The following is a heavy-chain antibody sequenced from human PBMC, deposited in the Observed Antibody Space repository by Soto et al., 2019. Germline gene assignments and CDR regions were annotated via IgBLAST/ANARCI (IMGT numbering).Heavy chain of an antibody. Sequence: QVQLVQSGAEVKKPGASVKVSCKASGYSFTTYAMHWVRQAPGQRLEWMGWINAGNGNTKYSQKFQGRVTITRDTSASTAYMELSSLRSEDTAVYYCARVPAAAGLNFDYWGQGTLVTVSS. CDR2: INAGNGNT. V-gene: IGHV1-3*01. CDR1: GYSFTTYA. D-gene: IGHD6-13*01. J-gene: IGHJ4*02. CDR3: ARVPAAAGLNFDY.